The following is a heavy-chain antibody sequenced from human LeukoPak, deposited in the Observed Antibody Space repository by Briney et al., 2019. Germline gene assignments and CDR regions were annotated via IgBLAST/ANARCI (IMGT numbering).Heavy chain of an antibody. Sequence: PGGSLGLSCAPSGFTFSSFAMSWVRQVPGKGLEWVSGISGNGATTHHADSVKGRSTISRDNSKNTLYLQMNSLRAEDTAVYYCAKWKYGSDFGYFDYWGQGTLVTVSS. D-gene: IGHD3-10*01. V-gene: IGHV3-23*01. J-gene: IGHJ4*02. CDR2: ISGNGATT. CDR3: AKWKYGSDFGYFDY. CDR1: GFTFSSFA.